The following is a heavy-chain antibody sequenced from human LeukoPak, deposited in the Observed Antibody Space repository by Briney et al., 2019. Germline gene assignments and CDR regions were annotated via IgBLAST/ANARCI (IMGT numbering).Heavy chain of an antibody. CDR1: GFTFSSHA. CDR2: ISGSGGST. Sequence: PGGSLRLSCAASGFTFSSHAMSWVRQAPGKGLEWVSAISGSGGSTYYADSVKGRFTISRDNSKNTLYLQMNSLRAEDTAVYYCAGTYYDFWSGSYYFDYWGQGTLVTVSS. CDR3: AGTYYDFWSGSYYFDY. V-gene: IGHV3-23*01. D-gene: IGHD3-3*01. J-gene: IGHJ4*02.